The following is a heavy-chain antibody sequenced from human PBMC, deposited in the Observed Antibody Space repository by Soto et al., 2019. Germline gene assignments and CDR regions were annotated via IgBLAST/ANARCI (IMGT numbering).Heavy chain of an antibody. D-gene: IGHD2-21*01. CDR2: ISYDGSNK. J-gene: IGHJ4*02. CDR3: AKDQGDYLFDY. CDR1: GFTFSSYG. Sequence: GGSLRLSCAASGFTFSSYGMHWVRQAPGKGLEWVAVISYDGSNKYYADSVKGRFTISRDNSKNTLYLQMNSLRAEDTAVYYCAKDQGDYLFDYWGQGTLVTVS. V-gene: IGHV3-30*18.